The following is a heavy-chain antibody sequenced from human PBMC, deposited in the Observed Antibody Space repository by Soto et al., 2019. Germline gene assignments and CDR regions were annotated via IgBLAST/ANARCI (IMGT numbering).Heavy chain of an antibody. CDR2: INHSGST. J-gene: IGHJ4*02. Sequence: QVQLQQWGAGLLKPSETLSLTCAVYGASFSTYYWSWILQPPGKGLEWIGEINHSGSTNYNPSLKSRVTISVDTSKNQFSLRLSSVTAADTAVYYCARGVAAARIAYWGQGTLVTVSS. D-gene: IGHD6-13*01. CDR1: GASFSTYY. V-gene: IGHV4-34*01. CDR3: ARGVAAARIAY.